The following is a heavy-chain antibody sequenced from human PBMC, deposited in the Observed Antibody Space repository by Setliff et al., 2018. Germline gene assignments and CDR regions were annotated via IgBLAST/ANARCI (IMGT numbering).Heavy chain of an antibody. CDR3: ARPMGVVVVPAAKPVGAFDI. CDR1: GYSISSGYY. CDR2: IYHSGST. J-gene: IGHJ3*02. Sequence: PSETLSLTCTVSGYSISSGYYWGWIRQPPGKGLEWIGSIYHSGSTYYNPSLKSRVTISVDTSKNQSSLKLSSVTAADTAVYYCARPMGVVVVPAAKPVGAFDIWGQGTMVTVSS. D-gene: IGHD2-2*01. V-gene: IGHV4-38-2*02.